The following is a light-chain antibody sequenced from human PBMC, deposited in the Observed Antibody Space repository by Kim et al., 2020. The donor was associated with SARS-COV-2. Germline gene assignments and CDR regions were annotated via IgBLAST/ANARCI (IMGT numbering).Light chain of an antibody. J-gene: IGLJ3*02. CDR1: TSNIGAEYD. CDR2: GNF. CDR3: QSYDSSLRGWV. V-gene: IGLV1-40*01. Sequence: QSVLMQPPSVSGAPGQGVTISCSGSTSNIGAEYDVHWYQQVAGKAPKPVIYGNFKRPSGVPDRFSGSKSGTSASLAITGLQAEDEADYYCQSYDSSLRGWVFGGGTKLTVL.